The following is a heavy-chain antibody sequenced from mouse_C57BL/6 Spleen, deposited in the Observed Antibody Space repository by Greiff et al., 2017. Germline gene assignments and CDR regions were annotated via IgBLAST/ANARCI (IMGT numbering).Heavy chain of an antibody. D-gene: IGHD2-4*01. V-gene: IGHV3-6*01. CDR3: ARDPYDYVHYYAMDY. CDR2: ISYDGSN. J-gene: IGHJ4*01. CDR1: GYSITSGYY. Sequence: EVQLLESGPGLVKPSQSLSLTCSVTGYSITSGYYWNWIRQFPGNKLEWMGYISYDGSNNYNPSLTNRISITRDTSKNQFFLKLHSVTTEDTATYYCARDPYDYVHYYAMDYWGQGTSVTVSS.